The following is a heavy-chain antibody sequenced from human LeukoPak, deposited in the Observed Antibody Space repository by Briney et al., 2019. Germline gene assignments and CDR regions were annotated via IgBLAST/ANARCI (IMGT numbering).Heavy chain of an antibody. D-gene: IGHD4-17*01. Sequence: GTLRLSCAASGFTFSNYAMRWVRQAPGKGLEWVSGISGSGDSTYYADSVKGRFTISRDNSKNTLYLQMNSLRAEDTAVYYCAREPSNYGDHYFDYWGQGTLVTVSS. J-gene: IGHJ4*02. CDR3: AREPSNYGDHYFDY. CDR2: ISGSGDST. CDR1: GFTFSNYA. V-gene: IGHV3-23*01.